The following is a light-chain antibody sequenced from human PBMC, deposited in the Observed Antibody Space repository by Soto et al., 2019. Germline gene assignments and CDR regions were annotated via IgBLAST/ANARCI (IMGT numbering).Light chain of an antibody. Sequence: DIPMTQSPSSLSASVGDRVTITCRASQGINNYVAWYQQKPGKPPKLLNYAASTLQSGVPSRFSGSGSGTDFTLTINSLQPEDVATYSCQKYSSVPVFGPGTKVDIK. J-gene: IGKJ3*01. V-gene: IGKV1-27*01. CDR1: QGINNY. CDR2: AAS. CDR3: QKYSSVPV.